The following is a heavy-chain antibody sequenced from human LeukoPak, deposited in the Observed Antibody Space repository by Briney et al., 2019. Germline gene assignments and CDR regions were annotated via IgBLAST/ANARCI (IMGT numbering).Heavy chain of an antibody. Sequence: GGSLRLSCAASGFTFDDYGMSWVRQAPGKGLEWVSGINWNGGSTGYADSVKGRFTISRDNAKNSLYLQMNRLRAEDTALYYCARVGCSSTSCYYYYYYMDVWGKGTTVTVSS. CDR3: ARVGCSSTSCYYYYYYMDV. D-gene: IGHD2-2*01. CDR1: GFTFDDYG. J-gene: IGHJ6*03. V-gene: IGHV3-20*04. CDR2: INWNGGST.